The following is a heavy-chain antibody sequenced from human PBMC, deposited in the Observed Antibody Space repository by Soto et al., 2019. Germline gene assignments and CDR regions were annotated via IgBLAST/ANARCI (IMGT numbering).Heavy chain of an antibody. Sequence: QVQLVESGGGVVQPGRSLRLSCAASGFTFSTYGMHWVRQAPGKGLEWVALVWFDGSDKYSSDSVKGRFTISRDNSKNTLYLQMNSLRAEDTAVYYCAKVISRLLWFGELFKYGMDVWGQGTTVTVSS. CDR1: GFTFSTYG. CDR3: AKVISRLLWFGELFKYGMDV. CDR2: VWFDGSDK. J-gene: IGHJ6*02. V-gene: IGHV3-33*06. D-gene: IGHD3-10*01.